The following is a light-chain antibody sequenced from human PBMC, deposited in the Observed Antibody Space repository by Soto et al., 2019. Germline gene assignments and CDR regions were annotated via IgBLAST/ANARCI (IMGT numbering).Light chain of an antibody. Sequence: EIVLTQSPATLSLSPGERATLSCRASQSVSSYLAWFQQKPGQAPRLLMYDASNRATCIPARFSGSGSGTDFILTINNLEAEDFAVYYCQQRGDWPRITFGQGTRLEIK. CDR3: QQRGDWPRIT. J-gene: IGKJ5*01. CDR1: QSVSSY. V-gene: IGKV3-11*01. CDR2: DAS.